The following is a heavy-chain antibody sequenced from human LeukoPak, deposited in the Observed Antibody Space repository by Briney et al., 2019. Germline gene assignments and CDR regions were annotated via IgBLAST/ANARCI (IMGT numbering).Heavy chain of an antibody. J-gene: IGHJ4*02. D-gene: IGHD3-10*01. V-gene: IGHV3-48*03. Sequence: GGSLRLSCAASGFTFSSYEMNWVRQAPGKGLEWVSYISSSGSTIYYADSVKGRFTISRDNAKNSLYLQMNSLRDEDTAVYYCARINMVRGVISPPDHWGQGTLVTVSS. CDR3: ARINMVRGVISPPDH. CDR1: GFTFSSYE. CDR2: ISSSGSTI.